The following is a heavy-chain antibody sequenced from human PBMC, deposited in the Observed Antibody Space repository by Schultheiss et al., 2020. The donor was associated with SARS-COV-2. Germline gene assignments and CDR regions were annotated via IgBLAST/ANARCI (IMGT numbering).Heavy chain of an antibody. Sequence: GGSLRLSCVTSGFSFSGSGIYWVRQASGKGLEWVAVIWYDGSNKYYADSVKGRFTISRDNAKNSLYLQMNSLRAEDTAVYYCACYSSSLLVRFDPWGQGTLLTVSS. J-gene: IGHJ5*02. CDR2: IWYDGSNK. CDR3: ACYSSSLLVRFDP. V-gene: IGHV3-33*03. D-gene: IGHD6-6*01. CDR1: GFSFSGSG.